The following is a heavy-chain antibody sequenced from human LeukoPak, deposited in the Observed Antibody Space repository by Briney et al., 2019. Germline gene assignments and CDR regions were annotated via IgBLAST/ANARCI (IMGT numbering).Heavy chain of an antibody. CDR2: IWNDGGNK. CDR3: ARDSGHAFDM. CDR1: RSTFSTDG. D-gene: IGHD6-25*01. J-gene: IGHJ3*02. Sequence: GGSLRLSCVASRSTFSTDGMHWVRQAPSKGLEWVAVIWNDGGNKYYGDSVKGRFTISRDNSKNTLYLQMNSLRAEDTAVYYCARDSGHAFDMWGQGTMVTVSS. V-gene: IGHV3-33*01.